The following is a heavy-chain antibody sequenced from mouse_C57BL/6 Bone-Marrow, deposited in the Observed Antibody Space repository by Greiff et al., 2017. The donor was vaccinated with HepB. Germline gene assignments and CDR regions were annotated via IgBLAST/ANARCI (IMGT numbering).Heavy chain of an antibody. J-gene: IGHJ3*01. CDR1: GYTFTSYW. CDR2: IHPNSGST. D-gene: IGHD2-2*01. V-gene: IGHV1-64*01. Sequence: QVQLQQPGAELVKPGASVKLSCKASGYTFTSYWMHWVKQRPGQGLEWIGMIHPNSGSTNYNEKFKRKATLTVDKSSSTAYMQLSSLTSEDSAVYYCASYGYRFAYWGQGTLVTVSA. CDR3: ASYGYRFAY.